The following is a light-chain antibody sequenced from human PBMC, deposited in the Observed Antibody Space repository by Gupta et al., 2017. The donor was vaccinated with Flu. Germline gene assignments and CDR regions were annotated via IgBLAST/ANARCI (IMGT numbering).Light chain of an antibody. V-gene: IGKV3-11*01. CDR1: QSISSY. CDR3: QKLSNWPPFT. CDR2: DAS. J-gene: IGKJ3*01. Sequence: ELVLTQSPATLSLSPGERATLSCRASQSISSYLAWYQQKPGQAPRLLIYDASNRATGTPARFSGSGSGTDFTLTISSLEPEDFAVYYCQKLSNWPPFTFGQGTKMDI.